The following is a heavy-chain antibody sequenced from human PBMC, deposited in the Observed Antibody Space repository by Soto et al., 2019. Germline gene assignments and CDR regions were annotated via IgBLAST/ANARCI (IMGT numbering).Heavy chain of an antibody. CDR1: GDSITSDGYY. CDR3: ARGYYYGSLSYPLVY. V-gene: IGHV4-31*03. CDR2: IYHTGST. Sequence: PSETLSLTCTVSGDSITSDGYYWSWMRQHPGKGLEWIGYIYHTGSTYYSPSLKSRVSISMDTSRNQFSLNLNSLTAADTAVYFCARGYYYGSLSYPLVYWGQGTLVTLSS. D-gene: IGHD3-10*01. J-gene: IGHJ4*02.